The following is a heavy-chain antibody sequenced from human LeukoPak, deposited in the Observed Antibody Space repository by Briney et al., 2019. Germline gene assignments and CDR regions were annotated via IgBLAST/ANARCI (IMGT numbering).Heavy chain of an antibody. CDR3: AVRGSLDY. J-gene: IGHJ4*02. V-gene: IGHV4-39*01. CDR1: GGSISSSSYY. CDR2: IYYSGST. Sequence: SETLSLTCTVSGGSISSSSYYWGWIRQPPGKGLEWIGSIYYSGSTYYNPSLKSRVTISVDTSKNQFSLKLSSVTAADTAVYYCAVRGSLDYWGQGTLVTVSS. D-gene: IGHD3-16*01.